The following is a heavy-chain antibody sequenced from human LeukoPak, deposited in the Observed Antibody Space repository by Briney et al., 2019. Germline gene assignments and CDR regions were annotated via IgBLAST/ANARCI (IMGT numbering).Heavy chain of an antibody. Sequence: PSETLSLTCAASGGSISSSNWWSWVRQPPGKGLEWIGEIYHSGSTNYNPSLKSRVTISVDKSKNQFSLKLSSVTAADTAVYYCARDDSSGYYDYYYYYGMDVWGQGTTVTVSS. J-gene: IGHJ6*02. D-gene: IGHD3-22*01. CDR1: GGSISSSNW. V-gene: IGHV4-4*02. CDR2: IYHSGST. CDR3: ARDDSSGYYDYYYYYGMDV.